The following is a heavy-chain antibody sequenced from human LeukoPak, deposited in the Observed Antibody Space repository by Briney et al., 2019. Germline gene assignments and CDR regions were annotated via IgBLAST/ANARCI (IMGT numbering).Heavy chain of an antibody. CDR3: ARDRSSSWYGHLFGP. J-gene: IGHJ5*02. CDR1: GGTFSSYA. D-gene: IGHD6-13*01. CDR2: IIPIFGTA. Sequence: GASVKVSCKASGGTFSSYAISWVRQAPGQGLEWMGGIIPIFGTANYAQKFQGRVTITADESTSTAYMELSSLRSEDTAVYYCARDRSSSWYGHLFGPWGQGTLVTVSS. V-gene: IGHV1-69*13.